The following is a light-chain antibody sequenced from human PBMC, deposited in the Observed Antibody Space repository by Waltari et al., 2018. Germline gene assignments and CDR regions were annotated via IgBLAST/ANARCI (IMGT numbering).Light chain of an antibody. J-gene: IGKJ2*01. CDR2: WAS. Sequence: DIVMTQSPDSLAVSLGERATINCKSSQSVFYSSNNKNYLAWYQQKPGQPPNLLIYWASTRESGVPDRFSGSGSWTDFTLTISILQAEDVAVYYCQQYYTTPYTFGQGTKLEIK. V-gene: IGKV4-1*01. CDR1: QSVFYSSNNKNY. CDR3: QQYYTTPYT.